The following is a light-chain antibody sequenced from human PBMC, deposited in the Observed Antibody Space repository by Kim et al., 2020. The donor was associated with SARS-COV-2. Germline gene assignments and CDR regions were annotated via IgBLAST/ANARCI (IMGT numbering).Light chain of an antibody. CDR1: SSDVGGYNH. J-gene: IGLJ3*02. CDR3: NSYASSDTWV. CDR2: EVN. Sequence: QSALTQPASVSGSPGQSITISCTGTSSDVGGYNHVSWYQQHPGEAPRLLIYEVNNRPSGVSNRFSGSKSGNTASLTISGLQAEDEADYYCNSYASSDTWVFGGGTQLTVL. V-gene: IGLV2-14*03.